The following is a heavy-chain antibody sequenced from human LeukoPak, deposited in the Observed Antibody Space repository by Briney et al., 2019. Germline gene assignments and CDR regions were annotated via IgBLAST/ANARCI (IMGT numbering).Heavy chain of an antibody. CDR2: IYHSGST. V-gene: IGHV4-34*01. Sequence: PSETLSLTCAVYGGSFSGYYWSWIRQPPGKGLEWIGEIYHSGSTNYNPSLKSRVTISVDKSKNQFSLKLSSVTAADTAVYYCARKGGVGATTYFDYWGQGTLVTVSS. J-gene: IGHJ4*02. D-gene: IGHD1-26*01. CDR3: ARKGGVGATTYFDY. CDR1: GGSFSGYY.